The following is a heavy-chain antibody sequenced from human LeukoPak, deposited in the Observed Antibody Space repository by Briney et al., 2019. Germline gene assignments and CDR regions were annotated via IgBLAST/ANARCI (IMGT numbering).Heavy chain of an antibody. CDR3: VKGEYSSTWLLDY. Sequence: GGSLRLSCSASGFTFSSYAMYWVRQAPGKGLESVSTISSNGVTTYYEDSVKGRVTISRDNSKNTLYLQMSSLRPDDTAVYYCVKGEYSSTWLLDYWGQGTLVTVSS. V-gene: IGHV3-64D*06. D-gene: IGHD6-13*01. CDR1: GFTFSSYA. CDR2: ISSNGVTT. J-gene: IGHJ4*02.